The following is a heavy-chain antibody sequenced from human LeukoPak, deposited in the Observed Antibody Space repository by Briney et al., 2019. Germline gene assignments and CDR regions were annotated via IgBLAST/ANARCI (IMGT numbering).Heavy chain of an antibody. V-gene: IGHV4-61*02. CDR3: ARVTLVGAAFVVDY. D-gene: IGHD1-26*01. CDR1: GGSISSGSYY. Sequence: SQTLSLTCTVSGGSISSGSYYWSWIRQPAGKGLEWIGRIYTSGSTNYNPSLKSRVTISVDTSKNQFSLKLSSVTAADTAVYYCARVTLVGAAFVVDYWGQGTLVTVSS. CDR2: IYTSGST. J-gene: IGHJ4*02.